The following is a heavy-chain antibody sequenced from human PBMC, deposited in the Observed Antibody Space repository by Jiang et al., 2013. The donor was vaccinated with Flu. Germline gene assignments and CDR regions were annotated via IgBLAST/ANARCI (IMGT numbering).Heavy chain of an antibody. J-gene: IGHJ4*02. V-gene: IGHV1-69*04. CDR1: GYTFTSYG. CDR2: IIPILGIA. CDR3: AKYGSGTSGY. Sequence: KASGYTFTSYGISWVRQAPGQGLEWMGRIIPILGIANYAQKFQGRVTITADKSTSTAYMELSSLRSEDTAVYYCAKYGSGTSGYWGQGTLVTVSS. D-gene: IGHD3-10*01.